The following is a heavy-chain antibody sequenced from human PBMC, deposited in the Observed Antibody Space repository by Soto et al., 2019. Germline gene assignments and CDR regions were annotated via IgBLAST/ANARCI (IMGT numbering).Heavy chain of an antibody. CDR1: GFRFSTYW. Sequence: EVQVVESGGGLVQPGGSLRLSCAASGFRFSTYWMSWVRQAPGKGLEWLANIKQDANEMYYVDSVKGRFTISRDSAKNSLFLIMDSLRVEDTAVHYCAAYNTSRHSAFDILGQGTMVIVSS. CDR2: IKQDANEM. D-gene: IGHD1-20*01. J-gene: IGHJ3*02. CDR3: AAYNTSRHSAFDI. V-gene: IGHV3-7*01.